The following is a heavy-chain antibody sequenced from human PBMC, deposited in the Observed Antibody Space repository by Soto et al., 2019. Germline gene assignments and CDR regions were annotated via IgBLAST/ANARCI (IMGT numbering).Heavy chain of an antibody. V-gene: IGHV3-33*01. CDR2: IWYDGGNK. Sequence: QVQLVESGGGVVQPGRSLRLSCVASGFTCSNYGMHWVRQAPGKGLEWLGDIWYDGGNKHYVASVKDRFTISRDNSKNTLYLHMNSLRAEDTAVSYWAREIRSRYFDLWGRGTLVTFAS. CDR1: GFTCSNYG. CDR3: AREIRSRYFDL. D-gene: IGHD2-15*01. J-gene: IGHJ2*01.